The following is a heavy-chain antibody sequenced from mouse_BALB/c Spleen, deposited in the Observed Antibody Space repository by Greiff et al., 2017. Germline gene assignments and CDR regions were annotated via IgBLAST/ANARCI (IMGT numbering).Heavy chain of an antibody. CDR3: AGALYYYGSSAAWFAY. V-gene: IGHV1-69*02. J-gene: IGHJ3*01. Sequence: QVQLQQPGAELVKPGASVKLSCTASGYTFTSYWMHWVKQRPGQGLEWIGEIDPSDSYTNYNQKFKGKATLTVDKSSSTAYMQLSSLTSEDSAVYYCAGALYYYGSSAAWFAYWGQGTLVTVSA. D-gene: IGHD1-1*01. CDR1: GYTFTSYW. CDR2: IDPSDSYT.